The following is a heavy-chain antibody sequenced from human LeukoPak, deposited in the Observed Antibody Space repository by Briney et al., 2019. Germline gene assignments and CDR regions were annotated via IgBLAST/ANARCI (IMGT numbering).Heavy chain of an antibody. V-gene: IGHV4-34*01. D-gene: IGHD2-2*01. CDR2: INARGDT. Sequence: SETLSLTCAVHGWSFNDYYWNWIRQPPGKGLEWIGEINARGDTNYNPSLRSRVTTSVDTSKKQFSLRLTSMIAADTALYYCARGQVPAARGYNWFDPWGQGTLVTVSS. CDR1: GWSFNDYY. J-gene: IGHJ5*02. CDR3: ARGQVPAARGYNWFDP.